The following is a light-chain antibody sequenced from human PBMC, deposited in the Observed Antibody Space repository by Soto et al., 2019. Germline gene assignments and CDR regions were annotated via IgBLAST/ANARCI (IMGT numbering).Light chain of an antibody. J-gene: IGKJ2*01. CDR3: QQYYSYSYT. CDR1: QIIGSS. V-gene: IGKV1-5*01. Sequence: DIQMTQSPSTLSASVGDRVTITCRASQIIGSSLAWYQQTPGRAPKLLIYDASTLHTGVPSRFSGSESGTEFTLTISSLQPDDSATYYCQQYYSYSYTFGQGTKVAIK. CDR2: DAS.